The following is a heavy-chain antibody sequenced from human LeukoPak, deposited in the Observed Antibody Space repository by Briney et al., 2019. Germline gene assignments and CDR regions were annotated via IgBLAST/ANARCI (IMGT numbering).Heavy chain of an antibody. D-gene: IGHD3-9*01. Sequence: SETLSFTCTVSGGSISSSSYYRGWIRQPPGKGLEWIGSIYYSGSTYYNPSLKSRVTISVDTSKNQFSLKLSSVTAADTAVYYCARDTDWFDNWCQGTLVTVSS. CDR3: ARDTDWFDN. V-gene: IGHV4-39*07. CDR1: GGSISSSSYY. CDR2: IYYSGST. J-gene: IGHJ4*02.